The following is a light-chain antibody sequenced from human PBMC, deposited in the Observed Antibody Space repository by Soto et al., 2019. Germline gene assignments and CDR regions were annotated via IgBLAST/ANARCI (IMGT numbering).Light chain of an antibody. CDR1: QSVSSN. J-gene: IGKJ4*01. Sequence: EIVMTQSPATLSVSPGERATLSCRASQSVSSNLAWYQQKHGQAPRILIYFASSRGTGIPARFSGSVSGTEFTLTISRLQSEDFAVYYCQQYNNWPLTFGGGTKVEIK. V-gene: IGKV3-15*01. CDR2: FAS. CDR3: QQYNNWPLT.